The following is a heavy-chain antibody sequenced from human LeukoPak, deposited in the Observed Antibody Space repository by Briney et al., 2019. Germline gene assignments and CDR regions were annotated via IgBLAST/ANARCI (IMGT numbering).Heavy chain of an antibody. CDR1: GFNFGSDS. CDR2: IWSDGSND. Sequence: GGSLRLSCTASGFNFGSDSMHWVRQAPGKGLEWVAFIWSDGSNDHYADSVKGRFTISRDNSKNTVCLQMNSLRVEDTAVYYCARDPSGSGWSLSDWGQGTPVTVSS. CDR3: ARDPSGSGWSLSD. D-gene: IGHD6-19*01. V-gene: IGHV3-33*01. J-gene: IGHJ4*02.